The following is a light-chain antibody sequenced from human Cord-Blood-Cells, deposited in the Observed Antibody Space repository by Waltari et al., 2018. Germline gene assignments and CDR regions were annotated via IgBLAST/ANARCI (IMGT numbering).Light chain of an antibody. CDR2: DAS. Sequence: EIVLTQSPATLSLSPGDRATLSCRASQSVSSYLAWYQQKPGQAPRLLIYDASNGATGIPARFSGSGSGTDFTLTISSLEPEDFAVYYCQQRSNWPYTFGQGTKLEIK. CDR1: QSVSSY. CDR3: QQRSNWPYT. J-gene: IGKJ2*01. V-gene: IGKV3-11*01.